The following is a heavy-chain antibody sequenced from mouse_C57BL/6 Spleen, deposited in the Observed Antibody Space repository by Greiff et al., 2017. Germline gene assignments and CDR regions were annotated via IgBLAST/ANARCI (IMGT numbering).Heavy chain of an antibody. CDR2: INPSNGGT. Sequence: VQLQQPGTELVKPGASVKLSCKASGYTFTSYWMHWVKQRPGQGLEWIGNINPSNGGTNYNEKFKSKVTLTVDKSSSTAYMQLSSLRSEDSAVYYCARGNVEYYFDYWGQGTTLTVSS. J-gene: IGHJ2*01. V-gene: IGHV1-53*01. CDR1: GYTFTSYW. CDR3: ARGNVEYYFDY.